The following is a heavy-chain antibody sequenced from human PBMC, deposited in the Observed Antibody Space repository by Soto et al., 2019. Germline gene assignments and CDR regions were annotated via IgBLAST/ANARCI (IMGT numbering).Heavy chain of an antibody. D-gene: IGHD1-26*01. CDR2: INAGNGNT. J-gene: IGHJ4*02. CDR1: GYTFTSYA. Sequence: GASVKVSCKASGYTFTSYAMHWVRQAPGQRLEWMGWINAGNGNTKYSQKFQGRVTITRDTSASTAYMELSSLRSEDTAVYYCARDRGIVGATTDMCDHWGRGTLVTVSS. V-gene: IGHV1-3*01. CDR3: ARDRGIVGATTDMCDH.